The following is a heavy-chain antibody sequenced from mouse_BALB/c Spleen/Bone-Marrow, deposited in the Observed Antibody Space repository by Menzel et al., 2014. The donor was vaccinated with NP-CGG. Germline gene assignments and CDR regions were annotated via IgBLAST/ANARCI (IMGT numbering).Heavy chain of an antibody. CDR1: GFTFSDYY. CDR2: NSDGGSYT. J-gene: IGHJ1*01. V-gene: IGHV5-4*02. Sequence: EVKLVESGGGLVKPGGSLKLSCAASGFTFSDYYMYWVRQTPEKGLEWVATNSDGGSYTYYPDSVKGRFTISRDNAKNSLYLQMTSLKSEDTAMYYCARDSYYYGSSYWYFDVWGAGTTVTVSS. D-gene: IGHD1-1*01. CDR3: ARDSYYYGSSYWYFDV.